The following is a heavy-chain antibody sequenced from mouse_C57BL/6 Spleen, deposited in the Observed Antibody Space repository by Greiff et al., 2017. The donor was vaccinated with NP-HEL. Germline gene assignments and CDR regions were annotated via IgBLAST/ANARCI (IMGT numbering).Heavy chain of an antibody. CDR1: GYTFTSYG. V-gene: IGHV1-81*01. J-gene: IGHJ2*01. CDR3: ARDAVLRSDLDY. D-gene: IGHD1-1*01. Sequence: QVQLQQSGAELARPGASVKLSCKASGYTFTSYGISWVKQRTGQGLEWIGEIYPRSGNTYYNEKFKGKATLTADNSSSTAYMELRSLTSEDSAVYFCARDAVLRSDLDYWGQGTTLTVSS. CDR2: IYPRSGNT.